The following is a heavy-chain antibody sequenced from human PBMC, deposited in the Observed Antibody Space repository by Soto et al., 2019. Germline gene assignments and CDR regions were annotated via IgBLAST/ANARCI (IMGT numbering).Heavy chain of an antibody. CDR3: ARDGGWHSGGIDY. Sequence: QVQLVQSGAEVKKPGSSVKVSCKASGGTFSSYSINWVRQAPGQGLEWMGEIIPIFGTANYEQKFQGRVTITADESTSTAYMELSSLRSEDTAVYYCARDGGWHSGGIDYWGQGTLVTVSS. V-gene: IGHV1-69*01. CDR2: IIPIFGTA. D-gene: IGHD2-15*01. CDR1: GGTFSSYS. J-gene: IGHJ4*02.